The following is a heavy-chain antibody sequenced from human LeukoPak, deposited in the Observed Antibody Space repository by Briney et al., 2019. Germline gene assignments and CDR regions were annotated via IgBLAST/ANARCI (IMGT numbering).Heavy chain of an antibody. CDR1: GFTFSSYA. J-gene: IGHJ4*02. Sequence: GGSLRLSCAASGFTFSSYAMHWVRQAPGKGLEWVAVISYDGSNKYYADSVKGRFTISRDNSKNTLYLQMNSLRAEDTAVYYCARDPNYYDSSGYGYWGQGTLVTVPS. CDR2: ISYDGSNK. V-gene: IGHV3-30-3*01. D-gene: IGHD3-22*01. CDR3: ARDPNYYDSSGYGY.